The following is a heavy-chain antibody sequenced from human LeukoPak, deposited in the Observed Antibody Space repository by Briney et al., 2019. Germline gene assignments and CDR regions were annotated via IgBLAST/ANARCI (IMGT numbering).Heavy chain of an antibody. D-gene: IGHD2-2*01. Sequence: SETLSLTCAVSDGSISSSNWWSWVRQPPGKGLEWIGEIYHSGSTNYNPSLKSRVTISVDKSKNQFSLKLSSVTAADTAVYYCARDLGYCSSTSCYGDAFDIWGQGTMVTVSS. J-gene: IGHJ3*02. CDR2: IYHSGST. CDR1: DGSISSSNW. CDR3: ARDLGYCSSTSCYGDAFDI. V-gene: IGHV4-4*02.